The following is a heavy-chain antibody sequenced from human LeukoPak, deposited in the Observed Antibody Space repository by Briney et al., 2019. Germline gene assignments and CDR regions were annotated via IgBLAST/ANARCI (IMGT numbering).Heavy chain of an antibody. D-gene: IGHD3-22*01. J-gene: IGHJ4*02. CDR2: ISGSGGST. CDR1: GFTFSSYG. CDR3: AKDGYYYDSSGYSYFDY. V-gene: IGHV3-23*01. Sequence: GGSLRLSCAASGFTFSSYGMSWVRQAPGKGLEWVSAISGSGGSTYYADSVKGRFTISRDNSKNTLYLQMNSLRAEDTAVYYCAKDGYYYDSSGYSYFDYWGQGTLVTVSS.